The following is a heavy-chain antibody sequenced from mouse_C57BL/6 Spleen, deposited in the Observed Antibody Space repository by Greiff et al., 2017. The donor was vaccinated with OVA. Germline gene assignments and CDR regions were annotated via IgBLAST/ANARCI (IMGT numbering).Heavy chain of an antibody. CDR2: INPYNGGT. V-gene: IGHV1-19*01. CDR3: ARGGWDGAMDY. CDR1: GYTFTDYY. Sequence: VQLQQSGPVLVKPGASVKMSCKASGYTFTDYYMNWVKQSHGKSLEWIGVINPYNGGTSYNQKFKGKATLTVDKSSSTAYLELNSLTSEDSAVYYWARGGWDGAMDYWGQGTSVTVSS. D-gene: IGHD4-1*01. J-gene: IGHJ4*01.